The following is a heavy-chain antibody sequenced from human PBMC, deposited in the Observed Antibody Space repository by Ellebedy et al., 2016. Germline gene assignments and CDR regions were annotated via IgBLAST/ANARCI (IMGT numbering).Heavy chain of an antibody. CDR2: MNPNSGNT. D-gene: IGHD6-13*01. V-gene: IGHV1-8*01. CDR1: GYTFSSYD. CDR3: ARDRPSSWSIDY. J-gene: IGHJ4*02. Sequence: ASVKVSCXASGYTFSSYDINWVRQATGQGLEWMGWMNPNSGNTGYAQKFQGRVTMTRDTSTSTVYMELSSLRSEDTAVYYCARDRPSSWSIDYWGQGTLVTVSS.